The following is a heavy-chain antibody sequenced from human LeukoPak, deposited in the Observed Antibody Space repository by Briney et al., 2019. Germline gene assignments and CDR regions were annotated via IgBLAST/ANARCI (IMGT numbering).Heavy chain of an antibody. CDR1: GFTFSSYS. J-gene: IGHJ6*03. V-gene: IGHV3-48*01. CDR2: ISSSSSTI. Sequence: PGGSLRLSCAASGFTFSSYSMNWVRQAPGKGLEWVSYISSSSSTIYYADSVKGRFTISRDNAKNSLYLQMNSLRAEDTAVYDCARALEWLLYHYYMDVWGKGTTVTVSS. D-gene: IGHD3-3*01. CDR3: ARALEWLLYHYYMDV.